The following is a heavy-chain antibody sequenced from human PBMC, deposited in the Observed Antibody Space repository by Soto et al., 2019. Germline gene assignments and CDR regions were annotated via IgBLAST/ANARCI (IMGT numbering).Heavy chain of an antibody. CDR2: IRSKAYGGTT. V-gene: IGHV3-49*03. CDR1: GFTFGDYA. CDR3: TRDSVLLWFGELLSFDY. J-gene: IGHJ4*02. D-gene: IGHD3-10*01. Sequence: PGGSLRLSCTASGFTFGDYAMSWFRQAPGKGLGWVGFIRSKAYGGTTEYAASVKGRFTISRDDSKSIAYLQMNSLKTEDTAVYYCTRDSVLLWFGELLSFDYWGPGTLVTVSS.